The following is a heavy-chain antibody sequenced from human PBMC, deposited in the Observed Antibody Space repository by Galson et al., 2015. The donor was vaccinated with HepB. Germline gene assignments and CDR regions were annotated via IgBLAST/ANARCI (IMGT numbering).Heavy chain of an antibody. Sequence: SLRLSCAASGFTFSSYWMNWVRQAPGKGLEWVAHINQDGSSKYYVHSVKGRFTISRDNSKDSVYLQLDSLRAEDTAVYYCARRISLVRGIITKPDYYYGMDVWGQGTTVTVAS. V-gene: IGHV3-7*03. CDR2: INQDGSSK. J-gene: IGHJ6*02. CDR1: GFTFSSYW. D-gene: IGHD3-3*01. CDR3: ARRISLVRGIITKPDYYYGMDV.